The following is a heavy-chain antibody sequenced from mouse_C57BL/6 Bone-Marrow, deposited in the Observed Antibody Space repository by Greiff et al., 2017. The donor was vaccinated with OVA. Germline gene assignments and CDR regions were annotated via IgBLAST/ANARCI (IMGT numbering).Heavy chain of an antibody. J-gene: IGHJ3*01. CDR3: AEGNLAWLAY. Sequence: VKLQQSGAELARPGASVKLSCKASGYTFTSYGISWVKQSTGQGLEWIGAIYPRSGNTYYNEKFKGKATLTADKSSSTAYLELRSLTSEDSAVYVCAEGNLAWLAYWGQGTLGTVSA. V-gene: IGHV1-81*01. CDR1: GYTFTSYG. CDR2: IYPRSGNT. D-gene: IGHD2-1*01.